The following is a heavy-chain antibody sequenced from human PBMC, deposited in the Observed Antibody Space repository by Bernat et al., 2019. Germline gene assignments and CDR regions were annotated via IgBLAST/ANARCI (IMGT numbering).Heavy chain of an antibody. D-gene: IGHD4-17*01. CDR3: AGDPHGDYWFDS. J-gene: IGHJ5*01. V-gene: IGHV3-23*01. CDR1: GFTFSSYA. CDR2: MSGRGGDT. Sequence: EVQLLESGGGLVQPGGSLRLSCGASGFTFSSYAMSWVRQAPGKGLEWVSGMSGRGGDTYYADSVKGRFTISRDNSKNTLYLQMNSLRVEDTAVYYCAGDPHGDYWFDSWGQGTLVTVSS.